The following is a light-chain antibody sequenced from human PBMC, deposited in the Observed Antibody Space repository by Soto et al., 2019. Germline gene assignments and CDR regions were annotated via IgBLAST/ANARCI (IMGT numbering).Light chain of an antibody. CDR3: GTRDSSLSAEVV. J-gene: IGLJ2*01. CDR1: SSNIGNNY. Sequence: QSVLTQPPSVSAAPGQKVTISCSGSSSNIGNNYVSWYQQLPGTAPKLLIYENNKRPSGIPDRLSGSKSGTSATLGITGLQTGDEADYCCGTRDSSLSAEVVFGGGTKLSVL. CDR2: ENN. V-gene: IGLV1-51*02.